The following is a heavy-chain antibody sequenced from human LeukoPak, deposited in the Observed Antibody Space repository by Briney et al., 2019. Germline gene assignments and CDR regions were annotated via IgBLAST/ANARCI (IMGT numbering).Heavy chain of an antibody. V-gene: IGHV4-34*01. CDR1: GGSFSGYY. D-gene: IGHD3-10*01. CDR2: INHSGST. Sequence: SETLSLTCAVYGGSFSGYYWSWIRQPPGKGLEWIGEINHSGSTNYNPSLKSRVTISVDTSKNQFSLKLSSVTAADTAVYYCARVPYGSGSYYPYYMDVWGKGTTVTVSS. CDR3: ARVPYGSGSYYPYYMDV. J-gene: IGHJ6*03.